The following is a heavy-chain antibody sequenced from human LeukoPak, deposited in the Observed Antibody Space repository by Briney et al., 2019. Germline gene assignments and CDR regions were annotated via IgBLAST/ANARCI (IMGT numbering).Heavy chain of an antibody. D-gene: IGHD3-9*01. Sequence: ASVTVSFTASGYTFTSYDINWVRQATGQGLEWMGWMNPNSGNTGYAQKFQGRVTMTRNTSISTAYMELSSLRSEDTAVYYCARTRRYFDWLSLYYFDYWGQGTLVTVSS. J-gene: IGHJ4*02. CDR2: MNPNSGNT. CDR3: ARTRRYFDWLSLYYFDY. V-gene: IGHV1-8*01. CDR1: GYTFTSYD.